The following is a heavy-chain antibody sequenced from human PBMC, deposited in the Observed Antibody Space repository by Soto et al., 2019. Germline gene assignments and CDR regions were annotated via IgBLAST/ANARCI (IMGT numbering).Heavy chain of an antibody. V-gene: IGHV1-69*08. Sequence: QVQLVQSGAEVKKPGSSVKVSCKASGGTFSPYTITWVRQAPGQGLEWMGRIIPMFDITNYALKFQDRVTITADRSTSTGLFELGRLRSEGLGVFFWAGDWESLIPYMAVGGDWGQGTLVTVSS. CDR2: IIPMFDIT. CDR3: AGDWESLIPYMAVGGD. CDR1: GGTFSPYT. J-gene: IGHJ4*02. D-gene: IGHD1-26*01.